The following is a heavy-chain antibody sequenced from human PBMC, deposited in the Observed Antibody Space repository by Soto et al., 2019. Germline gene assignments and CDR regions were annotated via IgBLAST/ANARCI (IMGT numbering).Heavy chain of an antibody. CDR1: GFTFDEYA. CDR2: ISWNSGSV. D-gene: IGHD4-17*01. Sequence: EVQLVESGGGLVQPGGSLRLSCAVSGFTFDEYAMHWVRQAPGKGLEWVSGISWNSGSVGYANSVKGRFTISRDNAKNSLYLQMNSLRAEATALYYCAKDTLYGGNYYYYYMDVWGKGTAVTVSS. V-gene: IGHV3-9*01. CDR3: AKDTLYGGNYYYYYMDV. J-gene: IGHJ6*03.